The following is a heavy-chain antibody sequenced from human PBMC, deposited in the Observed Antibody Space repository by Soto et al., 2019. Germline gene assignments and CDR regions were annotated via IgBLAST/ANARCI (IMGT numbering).Heavy chain of an antibody. V-gene: IGHV1-8*01. D-gene: IGHD3-10*01. CDR3: ARGRATMVRGVSGLDYWFDP. Sequence: QVQLVQSGAEVKKPGASVKVSCKASGYTFTSYDINWVRQATGQGLEWMGWMNPNSGNTGYAQKFQGRVTMTRNTSISTAYMELSSLRSEDTAVYYWARGRATMVRGVSGLDYWFDPWGQGTLVTVSS. J-gene: IGHJ5*02. CDR2: MNPNSGNT. CDR1: GYTFTSYD.